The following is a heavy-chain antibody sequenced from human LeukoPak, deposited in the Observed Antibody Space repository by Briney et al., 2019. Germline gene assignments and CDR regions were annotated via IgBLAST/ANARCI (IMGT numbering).Heavy chain of an antibody. CDR1: GFTFSSYG. CDR3: AKGETEAGIAVAGYFDY. Sequence: PGGSLRLSCAASGFTFSSYGMHWVRQAPGKGLEWVAVISYDGSNKYYADSVKGRFTISRDNSKNTLYLQMNSLRAEDTAVYYCAKGETEAGIAVAGYFDYWGQGTLVTVSS. CDR2: ISYDGSNK. D-gene: IGHD6-19*01. V-gene: IGHV3-30*18. J-gene: IGHJ4*02.